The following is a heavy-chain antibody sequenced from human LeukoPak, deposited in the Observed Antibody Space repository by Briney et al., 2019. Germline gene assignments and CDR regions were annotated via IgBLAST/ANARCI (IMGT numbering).Heavy chain of an antibody. D-gene: IGHD5-18*01. J-gene: IGHJ4*02. CDR1: GGSISSYY. CDR2: IYYSGST. V-gene: IGHV4-59*08. Sequence: PSETLSLTCTVSGGSISSYYWSWIRQPPGKGLEWIGYIYYSGSTNYNPSLKSRVTISVDTSKNQFSLKLSSVTAADTAVYYCARGGGGYSYGYLDYWGQGTLVTVSS. CDR3: ARGGGGYSYGYLDY.